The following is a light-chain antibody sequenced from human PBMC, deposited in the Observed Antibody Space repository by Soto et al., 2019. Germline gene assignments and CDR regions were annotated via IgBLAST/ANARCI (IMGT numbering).Light chain of an antibody. CDR2: EVS. CDR3: SSYTSSSTLDV. CDR1: SSDVGGYNY. J-gene: IGLJ1*01. V-gene: IGLV2-14*01. Sequence: QSVLTQPPSASGSPGQSITISCTGTSSDVGGYNYVSWYQQHPGKAPKLMIYEVSNRPSGVSNRFSGSKSGNTASLTISGLQAEDEADYYCSSYTSSSTLDVFGTGTRSPS.